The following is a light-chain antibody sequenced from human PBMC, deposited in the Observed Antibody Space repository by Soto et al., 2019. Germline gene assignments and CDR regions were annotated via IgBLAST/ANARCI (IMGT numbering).Light chain of an antibody. V-gene: IGKV1-9*01. Sequence: IQLTQSPSSLSASVGDRVTITCRASQGISSYLAWYQQKPGKAPKLLIYAASTLQSGVPSRFSGSGSGTDFTLTISSLQPEDSATYYCQQLNSYPQTFGQGTKV. CDR1: QGISSY. CDR3: QQLNSYPQT. CDR2: AAS. J-gene: IGKJ1*01.